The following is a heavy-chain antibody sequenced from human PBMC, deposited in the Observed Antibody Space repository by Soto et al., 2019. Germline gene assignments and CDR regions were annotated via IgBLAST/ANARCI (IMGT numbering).Heavy chain of an antibody. J-gene: IGHJ5*02. D-gene: IGHD3-9*01. V-gene: IGHV1-18*01. CDR3: ARHHGPTTLATWFDT. CDR1: GYTYCVYV. CDR2: ISTYSGDT. Sequence: AASLNLSRKGAGYTYCVYVSGWGRHAPGQGLEWMGWISTYSGDTKYAQKFQGRVTMTTDTSTTTAYLELRSLRSDDTAVYYCARHHGPTTLATWFDTWGQGTLVTVYS.